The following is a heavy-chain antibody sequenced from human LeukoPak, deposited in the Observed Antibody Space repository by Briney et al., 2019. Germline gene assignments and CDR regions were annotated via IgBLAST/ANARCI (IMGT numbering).Heavy chain of an antibody. CDR1: GGSISSYY. Sequence: SETLSLTCTVSGGSISSYYWSWIRQPAGKGLEWIGRIYTSGSTNYNPSLKSRVTMSLDTSKNQFSLKLSSVTAADTAVYYYARESVYANSPPFDYWGQGTLVTVSS. V-gene: IGHV4-4*07. CDR2: IYTSGST. D-gene: IGHD2-8*01. J-gene: IGHJ4*02. CDR3: ARESVYANSPPFDY.